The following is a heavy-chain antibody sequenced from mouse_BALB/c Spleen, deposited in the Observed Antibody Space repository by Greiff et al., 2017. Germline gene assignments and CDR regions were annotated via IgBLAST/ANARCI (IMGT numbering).Heavy chain of an antibody. V-gene: IGHV1-15*01. Sequence: VQLQQSGAELVRPGASVTLSCKASGYTFTDYEMHWVKQTPVHGLEWIGAIDPETGGTAYNQKFKGKATLTADKSSSTAYMELRSLTSEDSAVYYCSGNYWYFEVWGAGTTVTVSS. D-gene: IGHD1-1*01. CDR3: SGNYWYFEV. J-gene: IGHJ1*01. CDR1: GYTFTDYE. CDR2: IDPETGGT.